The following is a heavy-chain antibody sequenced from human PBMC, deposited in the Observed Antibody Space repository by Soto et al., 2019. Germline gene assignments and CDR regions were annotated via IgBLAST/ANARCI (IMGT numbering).Heavy chain of an antibody. CDR2: VYYTGTI. V-gene: IGHV4-59*01. D-gene: IGHD1-26*01. CDR1: NVSISSSY. CDR3: ARDFAGRGPFDP. Sequence: SETLSLTCSVSNVSISSSYWNWLRQAPGKGLEWIGFVYYTGTIKYNPSLKSRVTISVDTSRNEFSLRLTSVTTADTAFYFCARDFAGRGPFDPWGPGTLVTVSS. J-gene: IGHJ5*01.